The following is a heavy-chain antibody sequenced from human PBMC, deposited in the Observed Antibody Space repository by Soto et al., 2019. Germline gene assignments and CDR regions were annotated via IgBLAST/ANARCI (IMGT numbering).Heavy chain of an antibody. J-gene: IGHJ4*02. CDR1: GYSFTSYW. V-gene: IGHV5-51*01. CDR3: ARSMGANSPSVFDY. CDR2: IYPGDSDT. D-gene: IGHD1-26*01. Sequence: GESLKISCKGSGYSFTSYWIGWVRQMPGKGLEWMGIIYPGDSDTRYSPSFQGQVTISADKSICTAYLQWSRLKAADTAMYYCARSMGANSPSVFDYWGQGTLVTVSS.